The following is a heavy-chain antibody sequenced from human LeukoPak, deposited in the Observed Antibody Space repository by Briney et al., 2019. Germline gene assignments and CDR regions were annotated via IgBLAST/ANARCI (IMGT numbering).Heavy chain of an antibody. Sequence: GSSVKVSCKASGGTFNSYAISWVRQAPGQGLEWMGGIIPIFGTANYAQKFQGRVTITADEPTSTAYMELSSLRSEDTAVYYCARDGIAAAGTLLNWFDPWGQGTLVTVSS. V-gene: IGHV1-69*01. CDR2: IIPIFGTA. CDR3: ARDGIAAAGTLLNWFDP. D-gene: IGHD6-13*01. J-gene: IGHJ5*02. CDR1: GGTFNSYA.